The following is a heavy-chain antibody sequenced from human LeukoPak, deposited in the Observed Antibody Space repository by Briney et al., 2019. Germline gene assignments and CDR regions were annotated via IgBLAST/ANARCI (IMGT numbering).Heavy chain of an antibody. V-gene: IGHV4-59*01. CDR1: GGSIGPYY. J-gene: IGHJ4*02. Sequence: PWESLSLARSVSGGSIGPYYRRWVRQPPGEGLGWIGCVCYSGSADYHPSLQCRVIISMDTSKNQFSLRLGSPTAADTDVYYCARENVRDGRIDYWGEGTLVTVPS. CDR2: VCYSGSA. CDR3: ARENVRDGRIDY. D-gene: IGHD1-1*01.